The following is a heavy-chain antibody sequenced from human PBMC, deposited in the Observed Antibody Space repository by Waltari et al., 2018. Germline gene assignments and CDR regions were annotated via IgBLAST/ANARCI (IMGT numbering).Heavy chain of an antibody. V-gene: IGHV4-39*01. D-gene: IGHD6-13*01. CDR2: VYYSGST. J-gene: IGHJ4*02. CDR1: DDSIRRGDYY. CDR3: ARSLHIFRAAAGMFDY. Sequence: QLQLQESGPGLLKPSGTLSLTCTVSDDSIRRGDYYWGWIRQSPGKGPEWIGSVYYSGSTSYNTSLKRRVTISVDTSKKQFSLKLSSVTAADTAVYYCARSLHIFRAAAGMFDYWGQGTLVTVSS.